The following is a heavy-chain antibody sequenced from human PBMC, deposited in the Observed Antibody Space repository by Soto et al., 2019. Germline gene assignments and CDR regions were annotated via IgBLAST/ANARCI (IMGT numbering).Heavy chain of an antibody. V-gene: IGHV1-18*01. CDR3: ARPSDSSGYYYFDY. J-gene: IGHJ4*02. CDR2: ISAYNGNT. Sequence: ASVKVSCKASGYTFTSYGISWVRQAPGQGLEWMGWISAYNGNTNYAQKLQGRVTMTTDTSTSTAYMELSSLRSEDTAVYYCARPSDSSGYYYFDYWGQGTLVTVSS. D-gene: IGHD3-22*01. CDR1: GYTFTSYG.